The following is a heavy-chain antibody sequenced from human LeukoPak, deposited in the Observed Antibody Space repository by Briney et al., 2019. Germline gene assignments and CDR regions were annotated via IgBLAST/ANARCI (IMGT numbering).Heavy chain of an antibody. D-gene: IGHD6-13*01. CDR2: MSDSGGST. V-gene: IGHV3-23*01. J-gene: IGHJ4*02. CDR1: GFTFGSYA. Sequence: GGSLGLSCAASGFTFGSYAVSWVRQAPGKRLAWVSAMSDSGGSTQYADSVKGRFIISRDNSKNTLYLQKNSLRVEDTAVYYCAKGSSNWRDYYYFDYWGQGTLVTVSS. CDR3: AKGSSNWRDYYYFDY.